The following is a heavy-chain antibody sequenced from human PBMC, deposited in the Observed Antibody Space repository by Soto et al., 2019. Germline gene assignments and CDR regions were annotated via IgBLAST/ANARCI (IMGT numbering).Heavy chain of an antibody. CDR3: ARDLYCGGDCYLSDYYYYYGMDV. CDR2: IWYDGSNK. V-gene: IGHV3-33*01. CDR1: GFTFSSYG. Sequence: GGSLRLSCAASGFTFSSYGMHWVRQAPGKGLEWVAVIWYDGSNKYYADSVKGRFTISRDNSKNTLYLQMNSLRAEDTAVYYCARDLYCGGDCYLSDYYYYYGMDVWGQGTTVTVSS. D-gene: IGHD2-21*02. J-gene: IGHJ6*02.